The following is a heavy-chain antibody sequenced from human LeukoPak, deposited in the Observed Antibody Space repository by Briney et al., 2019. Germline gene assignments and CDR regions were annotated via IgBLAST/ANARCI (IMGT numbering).Heavy chain of an antibody. Sequence: GGSLRLSCAASGFTFTIYWMSWVRQAPGKGLEWVANIKQDGSEKNYVDSVKGRFTISRDNAKNSLYLQMNSLKAEDTAVYYCTVPQSGGNWFDPWGPGTQVTVSS. CDR1: GFTFTIYW. V-gene: IGHV3-7*05. CDR3: TVPQSGGNWFDP. D-gene: IGHD3-16*01. J-gene: IGHJ5*02. CDR2: IKQDGSEK.